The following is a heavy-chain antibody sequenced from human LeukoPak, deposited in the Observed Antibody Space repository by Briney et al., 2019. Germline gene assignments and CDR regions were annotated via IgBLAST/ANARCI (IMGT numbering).Heavy chain of an antibody. D-gene: IGHD3-3*01. CDR1: GGSISRSNW. Sequence: SGTLSLTCAVSGGSISRSNWWSWVRQPPGKGLEWIGEIYHSGSTNYNPSLKSRVTISVDKSKNQFSLKLSSVTAADAAVYYCAREDYDDSGAWYFDLWGRGTLVTVSS. CDR2: IYHSGST. CDR3: AREDYDDSGAWYFDL. J-gene: IGHJ2*01. V-gene: IGHV4-4*02.